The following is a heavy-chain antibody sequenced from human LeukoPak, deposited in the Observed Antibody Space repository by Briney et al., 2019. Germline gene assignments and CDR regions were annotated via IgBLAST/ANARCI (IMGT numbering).Heavy chain of an antibody. V-gene: IGHV4-31*11. Sequence: SSETLSLTCAVSGDSIGSGAYYWSWIRQHRGKGLEWIGNIFYTGSTDYNPSLKSRVTISVDTSKNHFSLKLTSVTAADTAVYYCGRVVDSAAVAGTGKYYFDYWGQGTLVTVSS. CDR3: GRVVDSAAVAGTGKYYFDY. CDR2: IFYTGST. D-gene: IGHD6-19*01. J-gene: IGHJ4*02. CDR1: GDSIGSGAYY.